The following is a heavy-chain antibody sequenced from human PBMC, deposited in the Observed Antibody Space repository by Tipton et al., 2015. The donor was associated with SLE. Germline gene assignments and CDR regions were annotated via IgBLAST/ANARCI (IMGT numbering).Heavy chain of an antibody. CDR1: GVSISSYF. Sequence: TLSLTCTVPGVSISSYFWSWIRQPPGKGPEWIGSMFYSGTSNYNPSLKSRVTISVDTYKKQISLILSSVTAADTAVYYCARDSTIRAFDIWGQGTMVTVSS. CDR2: MFYSGTS. D-gene: IGHD2-2*01. CDR3: ARDSTIRAFDI. J-gene: IGHJ3*02. V-gene: IGHV4-59*01.